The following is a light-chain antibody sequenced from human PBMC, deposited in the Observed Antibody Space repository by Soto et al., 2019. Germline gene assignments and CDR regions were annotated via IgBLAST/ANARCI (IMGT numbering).Light chain of an antibody. CDR2: GAS. J-gene: IGKJ1*01. Sequence: EIMMKQSPATLSVSTGERATLSCRASQSVSSNLAWYQQKPGQAPRLLIYGASTRAAGIPARFSGSGSGTEFTLTISSLQSEDFAVYYCQQYNNWPRTFGQGTMA. CDR1: QSVSSN. CDR3: QQYNNWPRT. V-gene: IGKV3-15*01.